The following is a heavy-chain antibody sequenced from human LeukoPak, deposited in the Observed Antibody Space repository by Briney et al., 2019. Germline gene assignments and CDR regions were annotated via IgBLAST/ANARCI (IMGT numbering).Heavy chain of an antibody. J-gene: IGHJ6*03. CDR1: EFSVGSNY. D-gene: IGHD5-12*01. CDR2: IYSGGST. CDR3: AKDTVKVTTIRRVPHYMDV. Sequence: PGGSLRLSCAASEFSVGSNYMTWVRQAPGKGLEWVSLIYSGGSTYYADSVKGRFTISRDNSKNTLYLQMNSLRAEDTAVYYCAKDTVKVTTIRRVPHYMDVWGKGTTVTISS. V-gene: IGHV3-66*01.